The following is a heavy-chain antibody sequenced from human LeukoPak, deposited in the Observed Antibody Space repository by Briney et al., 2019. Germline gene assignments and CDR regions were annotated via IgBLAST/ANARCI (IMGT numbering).Heavy chain of an antibody. Sequence: NPSQTLSLTCAVSGGSFSSGDYSWSWIRQPPGKGLEWIGYIYHSGSPYYNPSLKSRVTMSVDTSKNQFSLKLSSVTAADTAVYYCARGITRRYSSGWARWFDPWGQGTLVTVSS. CDR3: ARGITRRYSSGWARWFDP. J-gene: IGHJ5*02. CDR1: GGSFSSGDYS. V-gene: IGHV4-30-2*01. CDR2: IYHSGSP. D-gene: IGHD6-19*01.